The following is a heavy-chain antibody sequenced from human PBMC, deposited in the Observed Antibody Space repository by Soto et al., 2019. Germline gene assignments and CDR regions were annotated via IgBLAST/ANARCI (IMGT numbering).Heavy chain of an antibody. CDR1: GGSISSYY. CDR2: IYYSGST. Sequence: LSLTCTVSGGSISSYYWSWIRQPPGKGLEWIGYIYYSGSTNYNPSLKSRVTISVDTSKNQFSLKLSSVTAADTAVYYCARDGEMATIFYWGQGTLVTVSS. J-gene: IGHJ4*02. CDR3: ARDGEMATIFY. V-gene: IGHV4-59*01. D-gene: IGHD5-12*01.